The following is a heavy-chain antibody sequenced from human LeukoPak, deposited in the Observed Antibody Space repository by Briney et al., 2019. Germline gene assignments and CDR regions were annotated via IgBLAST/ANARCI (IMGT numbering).Heavy chain of an antibody. Sequence: SETLSLTCAVYGGSFSGYYWSWIRQPPGKGLEWIGEINHSGSTNYNPSLKNRVTISVDTSKNQFSLKLSSVTAADTAVYYCARWNVWGGYRYTGGYFDYWGQGTLVTVSS. CDR2: INHSGST. CDR3: ARWNVWGGYRYTGGYFDY. D-gene: IGHD3-16*02. V-gene: IGHV4-34*01. CDR1: GGSFSGYY. J-gene: IGHJ4*02.